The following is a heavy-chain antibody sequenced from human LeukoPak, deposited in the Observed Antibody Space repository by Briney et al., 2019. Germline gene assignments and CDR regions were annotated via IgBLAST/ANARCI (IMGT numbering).Heavy chain of an antibody. Sequence: GGFLRLSCAASGFTSSSYAMSWVRQAPGKGLEWVSAISGSGGSTYYADSVKGRFTISRDNSKNTLYLQMNSLRAEDTAVYYCAKVPYDILTGYFFPDYWGQGTLVTVSS. CDR3: AKVPYDILTGYFFPDY. CDR1: GFTSSSYA. CDR2: ISGSGGST. V-gene: IGHV3-23*01. J-gene: IGHJ4*02. D-gene: IGHD3-9*01.